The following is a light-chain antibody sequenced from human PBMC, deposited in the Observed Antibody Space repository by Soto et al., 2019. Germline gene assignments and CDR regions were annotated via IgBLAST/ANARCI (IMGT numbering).Light chain of an antibody. Sequence: DIKIIHSPSSPSASVGDIVTITCLASQNIDIWLSWYQQKPGKAPNLLIYDASDLKSGVPSRFSGSGSGTEFTLTISSMQPYNFATYYNQQHKSYPVTFGGGTKVDIK. CDR3: QQHKSYPVT. CDR2: DAS. V-gene: IGKV1-5*01. CDR1: QNIDIW. J-gene: IGKJ4*01.